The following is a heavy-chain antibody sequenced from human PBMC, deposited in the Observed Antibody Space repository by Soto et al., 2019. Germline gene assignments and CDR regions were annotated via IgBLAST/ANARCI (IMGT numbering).Heavy chain of an antibody. CDR3: ARVNSSSPHSVITLVRGVIITAPVEY. CDR2: ISAYNGNT. D-gene: IGHD3-10*01. CDR1: GYTFTSYG. V-gene: IGHV1-18*01. Sequence: ASVKVSCKASGYTFTSYGISWVRQAPGQGLEWMGWISAYNGNTNYAQKLQGRVTMTTDTSTSTAYMELRSLRSDDTAVYYCARVNSSSPHSVITLVRGVIITAPVEYWGQGALVTVSS. J-gene: IGHJ4*02.